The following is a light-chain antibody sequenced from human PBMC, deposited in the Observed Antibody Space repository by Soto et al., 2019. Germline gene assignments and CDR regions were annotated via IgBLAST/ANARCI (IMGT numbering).Light chain of an antibody. CDR3: QQYECHPRT. CDR2: HAS. J-gene: IGKJ1*01. Sequence: DLPMTQSPSTLSASVGDRVTITCRASQSLSNCLAWYRQKPGPAPEVVIYHASNLQSGVPSRFSGSGSGTEFTFTISSLQPDDFAPYCCQQYECHPRTFGQGTKVDIK. CDR1: QSLSNC. V-gene: IGKV1-5*01.